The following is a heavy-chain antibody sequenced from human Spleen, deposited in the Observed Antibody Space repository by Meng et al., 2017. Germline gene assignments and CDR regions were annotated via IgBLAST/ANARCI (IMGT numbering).Heavy chain of an antibody. D-gene: IGHD3/OR15-3a*01. Sequence: EVQLLAPGGGLVQPGGSLRLLCAASGFTFSNFAMSWVSQAPGKGLEWVSGISGSGGSTYYADSVECRFTISRDNSKNTLYLQMNSPRAEDTAVYYCASRPDSPFGPLDYWGQGALVTVSS. CDR1: GFTFSNFA. CDR3: ASRPDSPFGPLDY. CDR2: ISGSGGST. J-gene: IGHJ4*02. V-gene: IGHV3-23*01.